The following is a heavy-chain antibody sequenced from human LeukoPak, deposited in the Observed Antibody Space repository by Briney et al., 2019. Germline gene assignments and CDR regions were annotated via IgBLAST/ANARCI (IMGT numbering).Heavy chain of an antibody. CDR1: GFTFSSYA. Sequence: GGSLRLSCAASGFTFSSYAMSWVRQAPGKGLEWVSAISGSGGSTYYADSVKGRFTISSDNSKNTLYLQMNSLRAEDTAVYYCAKYVLRYFDWFDYWGQGTLVTVSS. J-gene: IGHJ4*02. CDR3: AKYVLRYFDWFDY. V-gene: IGHV3-23*01. D-gene: IGHD3-9*01. CDR2: ISGSGGST.